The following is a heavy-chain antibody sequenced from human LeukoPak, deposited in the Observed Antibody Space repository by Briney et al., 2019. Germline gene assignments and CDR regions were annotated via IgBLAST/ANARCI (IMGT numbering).Heavy chain of an antibody. V-gene: IGHV3-30*18. D-gene: IGHD1-26*01. CDR3: AKDGSYSGSYLPDY. CDR1: GFTFSSYA. Sequence: GGSLRLSCVASGFTFSSYAMHWVRQTPGKGLEWEAVISYDGSYKEYAGSVKGRFTISRDNSENTLYLQMNSLRPDDTAVYYCAKDGSYSGSYLPDYWGQGTPVTVSS. J-gene: IGHJ4*02. CDR2: ISYDGSYK.